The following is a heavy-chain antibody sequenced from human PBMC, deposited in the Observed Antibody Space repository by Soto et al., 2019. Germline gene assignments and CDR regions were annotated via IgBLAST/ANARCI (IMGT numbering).Heavy chain of an antibody. Sequence: VGSLRLSCAASGFTFSSYAMSWVRQAPGKGLEWVSAISGSDNTTYYADSVKGRFTISRDNSKNTLYLQMSSLRADDTAVYYCAPMGVWGQGTTVTVSS. J-gene: IGHJ6*02. V-gene: IGHV3-23*01. CDR1: GFTFSSYA. CDR2: ISGSDNTT. CDR3: APMGV.